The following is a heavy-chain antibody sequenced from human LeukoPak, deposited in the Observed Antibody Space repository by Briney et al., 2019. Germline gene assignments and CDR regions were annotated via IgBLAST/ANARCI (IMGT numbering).Heavy chain of an antibody. Sequence: PSETLSLTCTVSGGSISSHYWSWIRQPPGKGLEWIGYIYYSGSTNYNPSLKSRVTISVDTSKNQFSLKLGSVTAADTAVYYCARDNSGPLDYWGQGTLVTVSS. D-gene: IGHD2-15*01. CDR2: IYYSGST. CDR1: GGSISSHY. J-gene: IGHJ4*02. V-gene: IGHV4-59*11. CDR3: ARDNSGPLDY.